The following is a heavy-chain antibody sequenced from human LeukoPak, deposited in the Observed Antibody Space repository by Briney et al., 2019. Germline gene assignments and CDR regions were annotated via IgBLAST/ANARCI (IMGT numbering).Heavy chain of an antibody. Sequence: GGSLRLSCAASGFTFSSYWMHWVRQAPGKGRVWVSRINSDVSSTSYADSVKGRFTISRDNAKNTLYLQINSLRAEDTAVYYCARVLLWFGESDFDHWGQGTLVSVSS. V-gene: IGHV3-74*01. CDR3: ARVLLWFGESDFDH. CDR2: INSDVSST. J-gene: IGHJ4*02. D-gene: IGHD3-10*01. CDR1: GFTFSSYW.